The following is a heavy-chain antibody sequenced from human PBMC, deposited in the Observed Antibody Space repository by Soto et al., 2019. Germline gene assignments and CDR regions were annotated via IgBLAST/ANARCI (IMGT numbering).Heavy chain of an antibody. V-gene: IGHV4-39*01. CDR1: GDSISSGANY. CDR3: ASRRTTTLHY. D-gene: IGHD1-1*01. J-gene: IGHJ4*02. CDR2: IYYTGDT. Sequence: SETLSLSFTVSGDSISSGANYWGCIRQPPGKGLEWIVSIYYTGDTYYNPSLKSRVTISVDTSKNQFSLKLSSVTAADKDVYYCASRRTTTLHYWGQGTLVPVYS.